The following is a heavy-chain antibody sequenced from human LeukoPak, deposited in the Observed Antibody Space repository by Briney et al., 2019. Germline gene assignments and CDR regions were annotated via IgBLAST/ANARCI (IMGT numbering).Heavy chain of an antibody. CDR2: IYTSGST. CDR1: GGSISSYY. CDR3: ARVLSCCDSSGYSHAIDDY. V-gene: IGHV4-4*07. D-gene: IGHD3-22*01. Sequence: SETLSLTCTVSGGSISSYYWSWIRQPAGKGLEWIGRIYTSGSTNYNPSLKSRVTMSVDTSKNQFSLKLSSVTAADTAVYYCARVLSCCDSSGYSHAIDDYWGQGTLVTVSS. J-gene: IGHJ4*02.